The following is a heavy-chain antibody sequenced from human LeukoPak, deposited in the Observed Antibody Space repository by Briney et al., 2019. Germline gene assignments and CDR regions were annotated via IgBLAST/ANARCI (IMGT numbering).Heavy chain of an antibody. CDR3: AGQYYYGSGTFDC. D-gene: IGHD3-10*01. J-gene: IGHJ4*02. CDR1: GFSFSRYN. Sequence: PGGSLRLSCAASGFSFSRYNMNWVRQAPGKGLEWVSYISSSSSTIYYADSVKGRFTISRDNAKNSLFLLMNSLRDEDTAVYYCAGQYYYGSGTFDCWGQGTLVTVSS. CDR2: ISSSSSTI. V-gene: IGHV3-48*02.